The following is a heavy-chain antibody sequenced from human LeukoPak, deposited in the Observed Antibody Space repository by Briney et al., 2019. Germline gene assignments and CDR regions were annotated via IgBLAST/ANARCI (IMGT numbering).Heavy chain of an antibody. D-gene: IGHD2-15*01. J-gene: IGHJ4*02. CDR2: IKSSGDPT. Sequence: PGGSLRLSCAVSGFTFSTYGMSWVRQAPGKGLEWVSSIKSSGDPTYYADSVKGRFTISRDNSKNTLFLQMNSLTTEDTAIYYCARYLGTIDPFDFWGQGTLVTVSS. CDR1: GFTFSTYG. CDR3: ARYLGTIDPFDF. V-gene: IGHV3-23*01.